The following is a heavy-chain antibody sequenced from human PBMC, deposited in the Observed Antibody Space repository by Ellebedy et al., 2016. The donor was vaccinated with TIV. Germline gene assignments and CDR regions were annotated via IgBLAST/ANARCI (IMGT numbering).Heavy chain of an antibody. V-gene: IGHV3-23*01. CDR2: TSGSSDSR. Sequence: GESLKISCAASGFTFSNYAMNWVRQAPGKGPEWVSVTSGSSDSRDYADSVKGRFTLSRDNSQNTLYLQMNSLRAEDTAVYYCAKGRGGSSYSSLDVWGQGTTVTVSS. J-gene: IGHJ6*02. CDR1: GFTFSNYA. CDR3: AKGRGGSSYSSLDV. D-gene: IGHD2-15*01.